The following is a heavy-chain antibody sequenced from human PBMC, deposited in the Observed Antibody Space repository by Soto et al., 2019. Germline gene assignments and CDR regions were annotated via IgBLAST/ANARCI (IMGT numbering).Heavy chain of an antibody. Sequence: ASVKVSCKASGYTFTSYYMHWVRQAPGQGLEWMGIINPSGGSTSYAQNFQGRVTMTRDTSTSTVYMELNSLRSEDSAMNYCARYWNARHYYPKIRFDSWGQGTLVTVSS. CDR1: GYTFTSYY. D-gene: IGHD1-1*01. V-gene: IGHV1-46*01. CDR2: INPSGGST. J-gene: IGHJ4*02. CDR3: ARYWNARHYYPKIRFDS.